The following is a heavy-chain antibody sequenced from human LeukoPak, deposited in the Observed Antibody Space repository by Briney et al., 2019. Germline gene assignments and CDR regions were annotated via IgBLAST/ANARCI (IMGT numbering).Heavy chain of an antibody. CDR3: VKDGVVNDASDNHDAFDI. V-gene: IGHV3-30*02. CDR2: IRYDGTNK. Sequence: PGGSLRLSCAASGFTFSTYGMHWVRQAPGKGLEWVAFIRYDGTNKYYLDSVKGQFTISRDNSKNTLYLQMNTLRAEDAAVYYCVKDGVVNDASDNHDAFDIWGQGTMVTVFS. J-gene: IGHJ3*02. CDR1: GFTFSTYG. D-gene: IGHD2-21*01.